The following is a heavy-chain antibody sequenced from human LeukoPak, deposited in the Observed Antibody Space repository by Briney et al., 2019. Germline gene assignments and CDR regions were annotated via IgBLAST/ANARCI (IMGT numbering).Heavy chain of an antibody. V-gene: IGHV3-30*02. D-gene: IGHD3-22*01. J-gene: IGHJ4*02. CDR1: GFTFSSYG. CDR3: ANLDDSHYYDSSGYRERGIDY. CDR2: IRYDGSNK. Sequence: GGSLRLSCAAAGFTFSSYGMHWVRQAPGKGLDWVAFIRYDGSNKYYADSVKGRFTISGDNSKNTLYLQMNSLRAEDTAVYYCANLDDSHYYDSSGYRERGIDYWGQGTLVTVSS.